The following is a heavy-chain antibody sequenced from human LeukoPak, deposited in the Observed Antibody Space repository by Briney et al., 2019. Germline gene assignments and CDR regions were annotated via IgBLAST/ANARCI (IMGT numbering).Heavy chain of an antibody. J-gene: IGHJ6*02. D-gene: IGHD1-14*01. CDR3: ARDPRSVITEGVDYYYGMDV. CDR1: GFTFSNYA. CDR2: INWNGGST. V-gene: IGHV3-20*01. Sequence: PGGSLRLSCAASGFTFSNYAMTWVRQAPGKGLEWVSGINWNGGSTGYADSVKGRFTISRDNAKNSLYLQMNSLRAEDTALYHCARDPRSVITEGVDYYYGMDVWGQGTTVTVSS.